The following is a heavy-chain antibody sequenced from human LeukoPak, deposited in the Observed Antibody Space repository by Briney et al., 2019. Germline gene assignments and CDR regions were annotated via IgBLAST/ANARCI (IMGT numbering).Heavy chain of an antibody. J-gene: IGHJ4*02. CDR3: ARGAYYYDSSGQSLNY. D-gene: IGHD3-22*01. V-gene: IGHV3-30*04. CDR2: ISYDGSNK. Sequence: PGGSLRLSCAASGFTFSSYAMHWVRQAPGKGLEWVADISYDGSNKYYADSVKGRFTISRDNSKNTLYLQMNSLRAEDTAVYYCARGAYYYDSSGQSLNYWGQGTLVTVSS. CDR1: GFTFSSYA.